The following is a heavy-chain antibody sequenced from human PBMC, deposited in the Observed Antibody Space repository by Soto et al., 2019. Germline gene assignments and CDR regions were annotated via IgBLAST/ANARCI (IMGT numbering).Heavy chain of an antibody. CDR3: AIDRTSGVVGSQFLDY. CDR1: GFTFSSYG. CDR2: ISYDGSNK. D-gene: IGHD2-2*01. Sequence: QVQLVESGGGVVQPGRSLRLSCAASGFTFSSYGMHWVRQAPGKGLEWVAVISYDGSNKYYADSVKGRFTISRDNSKNXLDLQMNSRRQEYTAVYYDAIDRTSGVVGSQFLDYMRQGTLVTVSS. J-gene: IGHJ4*02. V-gene: IGHV3-30*03.